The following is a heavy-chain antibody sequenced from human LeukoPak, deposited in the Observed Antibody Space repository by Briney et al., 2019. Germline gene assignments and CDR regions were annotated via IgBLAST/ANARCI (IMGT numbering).Heavy chain of an antibody. D-gene: IGHD1-26*01. J-gene: IGHJ4*02. Sequence: GASVKVSCKASGYTFTSYDINWVRQATGQGLEWMGWMNPNSGNTGYAQKFQGRVTITGNTSISTAYMELSSLRSEDTAVYYCARSGGGRGSYTVDYWGQGTLVTVSS. CDR2: MNPNSGNT. V-gene: IGHV1-8*03. CDR3: ARSGGGRGSYTVDY. CDR1: GYTFTSYD.